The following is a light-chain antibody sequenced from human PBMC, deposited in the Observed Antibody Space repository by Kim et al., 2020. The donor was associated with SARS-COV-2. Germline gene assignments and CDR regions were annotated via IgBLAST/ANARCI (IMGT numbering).Light chain of an antibody. CDR2: GAS. CDR1: QSVSTK. J-gene: IGKJ2*01. CDR3: QQYDYWPPYT. V-gene: IGKV3-15*01. Sequence: EIVMTQSPATLSVSPGERATLSCRASQSVSTKLAWYQQKPGQAPRLLIYGASTRATDIPARFSGSGSGTEFTLTISSLQSEDFAVYYCQQYDYWPPYTFGKGTKLAI.